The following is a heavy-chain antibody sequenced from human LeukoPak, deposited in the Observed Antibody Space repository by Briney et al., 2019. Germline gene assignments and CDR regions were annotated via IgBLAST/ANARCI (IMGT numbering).Heavy chain of an antibody. D-gene: IGHD1-26*01. V-gene: IGHV1-69*06. J-gene: IGHJ4*02. CDR3: ARSWTIVGATTYGDFDY. CDR1: GGTFSSYA. Sequence: SVKVSCKASGGTFSSYAISWVRQAPGQGLEWMGGIIPIFGTANYAQKFQGRVTITADKSTSTAYMELSSLRSEDTAVYYCARSWTIVGATTYGDFDYWGQGTLVTVSS. CDR2: IIPIFGTA.